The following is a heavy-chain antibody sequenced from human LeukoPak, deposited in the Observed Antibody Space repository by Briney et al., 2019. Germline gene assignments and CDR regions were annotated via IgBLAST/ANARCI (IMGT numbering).Heavy chain of an antibody. Sequence: YDRSRIIKKPGKGLEWLSYISGSGSTIYYTDSVKGRFTVSRDNAKNSLYLQMNSLRAEDTAVYYCARRFGYWGRGTLVTVSS. CDR2: ISGSGSTI. D-gene: IGHD3-10*01. CDR3: ARRFGY. J-gene: IGHJ4*02. V-gene: IGHV3-48*03. CDR1: YD.